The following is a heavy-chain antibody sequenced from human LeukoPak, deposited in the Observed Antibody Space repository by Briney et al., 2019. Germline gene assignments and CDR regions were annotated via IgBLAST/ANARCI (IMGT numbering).Heavy chain of an antibody. CDR2: IRRDGSIK. V-gene: IGHV3-30*02. CDR1: GFTFSSYG. D-gene: IGHD3-22*01. CDR3: ARSKSYDSSGYYFDY. J-gene: IGHJ4*02. Sequence: GGSLRLSCAASGFTFSSYGMHWVRQAPGKGLQWVAFIRRDGSIKYYADSVKGRFTISRDTSKNTLYLQMNSLRAEDTAVYYCARSKSYDSSGYYFDYWGQGTLVTVSS.